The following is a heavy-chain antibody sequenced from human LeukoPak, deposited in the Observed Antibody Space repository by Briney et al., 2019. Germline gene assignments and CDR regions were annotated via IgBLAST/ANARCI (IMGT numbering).Heavy chain of an antibody. Sequence: GGSLRLSCAASGFTFSSYAMSWVRQAPGKGLEWVSAISGSGGSTYYADSVKGRFTVSRDNSKNTLYLQMNSLRAEDTAAYYCARDMVPYSSSTNYFDYWGQGTLVTVSS. CDR3: ARDMVPYSSSTNYFDY. J-gene: IGHJ4*02. D-gene: IGHD6-6*01. CDR1: GFTFSSYA. CDR2: ISGSGGST. V-gene: IGHV3-23*01.